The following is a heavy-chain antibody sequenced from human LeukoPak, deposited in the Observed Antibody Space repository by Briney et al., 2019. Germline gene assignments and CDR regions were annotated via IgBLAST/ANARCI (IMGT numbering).Heavy chain of an antibody. V-gene: IGHV4-59*01. CDR2: IYYTGST. D-gene: IGHD1-20*01. CDR1: GASISSYY. Sequence: KPSETLSLTCTVSGASISSYYWSWIRQPPGKGLEWIGYIYYTGSTNYHPSLKSRVTISVDTSKNQFSLKLSSVTAADTAVYYRARNLGITGTKYYFDYWGQGTLVTVSS. J-gene: IGHJ4*02. CDR3: ARNLGITGTKYYFDY.